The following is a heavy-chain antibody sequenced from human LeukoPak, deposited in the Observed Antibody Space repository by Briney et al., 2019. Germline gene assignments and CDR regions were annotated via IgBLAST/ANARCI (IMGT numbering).Heavy chain of an antibody. D-gene: IGHD3-9*01. CDR1: GGSISSSSYS. Sequence: PSETLSLTCTVSGGSISSSSYSWGWIRQPPGEGLEWTGSIYYSGSTYYNPSLKSRVTISVDTSKNQFSLKLSSVTAADTAVYYCARWNNYDILTGYQNYFDYWGQGTLVTVSS. V-gene: IGHV4-39*07. CDR3: ARWNNYDILTGYQNYFDY. CDR2: IYYSGST. J-gene: IGHJ4*02.